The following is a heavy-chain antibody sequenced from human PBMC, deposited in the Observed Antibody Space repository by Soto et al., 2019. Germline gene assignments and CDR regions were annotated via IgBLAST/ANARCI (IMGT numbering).Heavy chain of an antibody. V-gene: IGHV1-69*06. J-gene: IGHJ5*02. D-gene: IGHD3-16*01. CDR1: GGTFSSYA. Sequence: SVKVSCKASGGTFSSYAISWVRQAPGQGLEWMGGIIPIFGTANYAQKFQGRVTITADKSASTAYMELSSLRSEDTAVYYCASSSAEGAAPPNWFDPWGQGTLVTVSS. CDR2: IIPIFGTA. CDR3: ASSSAEGAAPPNWFDP.